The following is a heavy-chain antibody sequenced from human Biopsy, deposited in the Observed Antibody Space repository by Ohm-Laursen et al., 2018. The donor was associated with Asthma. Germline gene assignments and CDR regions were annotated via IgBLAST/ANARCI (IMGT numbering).Heavy chain of an antibody. CDR2: VYYSGDS. J-gene: IGHJ5*02. CDR3: ARHWSGNGWADVHNWFDP. Sequence: SETLSLTCTVSGASMTTSNFWAWIRQPPGRGLEWLGSVYYSGDSSYSTSLMSRLTMSVDTSRSQFSLRLTSVTAADTGVYHCARHWSGNGWADVHNWFDPWGPGTVVTVSS. D-gene: IGHD6-19*01. V-gene: IGHV4-39*01. CDR1: GASMTTSNF.